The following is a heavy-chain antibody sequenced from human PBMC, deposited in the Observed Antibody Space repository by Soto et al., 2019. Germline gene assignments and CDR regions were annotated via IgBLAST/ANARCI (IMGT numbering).Heavy chain of an antibody. CDR3: ARDQRPVGATLYYYYGMDV. V-gene: IGHV3-11*06. CDR1: GFTFSDYY. Sequence: PGGSLRLSCAACGFTFSDYYMSWIRQAPGKXLEWVSYISSSSSYTNYADSVKGRFTISRDNAKNSLYLQMNSLRAEDTAVYYCARDQRPVGATLYYYYGMDVWGQGTTVTVSS. J-gene: IGHJ6*02. CDR2: ISSSSSYT. D-gene: IGHD1-26*01.